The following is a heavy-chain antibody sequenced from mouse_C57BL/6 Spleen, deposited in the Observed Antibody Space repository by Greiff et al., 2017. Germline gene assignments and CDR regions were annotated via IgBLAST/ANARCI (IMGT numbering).Heavy chain of an antibody. Sequence: VQLQQSGAELVRPGTSVKMSCKASGYTFTNYWIGWAKQRPGHGLEWIGDIYPGGGYTNYNEKFKGKATLTADKSSSTAYMQFSSLTSEDSAIYYCARRTVVAIDYWGQGTTLTVSS. CDR1: GYTFTNYW. CDR2: IYPGGGYT. J-gene: IGHJ2*01. V-gene: IGHV1-63*01. D-gene: IGHD1-1*01. CDR3: ARRTVVAIDY.